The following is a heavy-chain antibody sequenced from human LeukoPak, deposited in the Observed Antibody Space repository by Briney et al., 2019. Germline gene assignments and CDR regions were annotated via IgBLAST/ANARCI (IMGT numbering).Heavy chain of an antibody. D-gene: IGHD3-9*01. CDR1: GFTFSSYG. V-gene: IGHV3-30*02. Sequence: GGSPILSCAASGFTFSSYGMHWVRQAPGKGLEWVAFIRYDGSNKYYADSVKGRFTISRDNSKNTLYLQMNSLRAEDTAVYYCAKDRLTEDILTGYYYWGQGTLVTVSS. J-gene: IGHJ4*02. CDR3: AKDRLTEDILTGYYY. CDR2: IRYDGSNK.